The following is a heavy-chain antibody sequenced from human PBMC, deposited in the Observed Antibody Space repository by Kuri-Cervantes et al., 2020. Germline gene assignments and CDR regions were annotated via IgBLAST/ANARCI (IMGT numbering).Heavy chain of an antibody. Sequence: SQTLSLTCAVYGGSFSGYYWSWIRQPPGKGLEWIGEINHSGSTNYNPSLQSRVTISVDTSKNQFSLKLSSVTAADTAVYYCTTNRCSSTCCYEYNWFDPWGQGTLVTVSS. D-gene: IGHD2-2*01. V-gene: IGHV4-34*03. J-gene: IGHJ5*02. CDR1: GGSFSGYY. CDR3: TTNRCSSTCCYEYNWFDP. CDR2: INHSGST.